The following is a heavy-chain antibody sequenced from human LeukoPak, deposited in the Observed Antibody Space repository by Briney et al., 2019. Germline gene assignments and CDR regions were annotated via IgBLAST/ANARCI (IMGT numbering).Heavy chain of an antibody. J-gene: IGHJ4*02. CDR2: INQDGSEK. Sequence: GGSLRLSCAASGFTLSSYWMSGVRQSPGKGLEGGGNINQDGSEKYYGDSVKGRFTISRDNAENSLYIQMNSLRAEDAAVYYCARESFAARWDWGEGNLVTVSS. CDR1: GFTLSSYW. D-gene: IGHD6-6*01. CDR3: ARESFAARWD. V-gene: IGHV3-7*04.